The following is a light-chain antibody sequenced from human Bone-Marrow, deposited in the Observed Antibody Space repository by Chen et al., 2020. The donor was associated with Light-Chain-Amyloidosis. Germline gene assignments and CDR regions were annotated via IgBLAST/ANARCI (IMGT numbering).Light chain of an antibody. CDR3: QQYGSTPRRYT. Sequence: EIVLTQSPGTLSLSPGERATLSCRASQSVSSSYLAWYQQKPGQAPRLLIYGASSRATGIPERFSGSGSGTDFTLTISRLEPEDFAVYYCQQYGSTPRRYTFGQGTKLEIK. J-gene: IGKJ2*01. CDR1: QSVSSSY. CDR2: GAS. V-gene: IGKV3-20*01.